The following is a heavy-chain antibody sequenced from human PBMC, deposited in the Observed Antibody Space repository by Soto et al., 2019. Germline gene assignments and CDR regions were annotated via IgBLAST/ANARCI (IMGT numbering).Heavy chain of an antibody. CDR2: ISYDGNNH. J-gene: IGHJ5*02. CDR3: ARDLLPAAAPSWAANRLDT. Sequence: QVQLVESGGGVVQPGMSLRLSCAASGFTFSTYAMFWVRQAPGEGLEWLAVISYDGNNHYYTDSVKGRFTISRDNSKNILYLQMNNLRAENTALSYYARDLLPAAAPSWAANRLDTGGGGTVVTVSS. V-gene: IGHV3-30-3*01. D-gene: IGHD2-2*01. CDR1: GFTFSTYA.